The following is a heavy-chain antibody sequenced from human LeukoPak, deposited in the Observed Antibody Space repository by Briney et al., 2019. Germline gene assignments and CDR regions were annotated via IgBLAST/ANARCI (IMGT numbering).Heavy chain of an antibody. V-gene: IGHV3-21*01. CDR3: ARDSEMATITASIDY. J-gene: IGHJ4*02. Sequence: GGSLRLSCAASGFTFSSYSMKWVRQAPGKGLEWVSSISSSSSYIYYADSVKGRFTISRDNAKNSLYLQMNSLRAEDTAVYCCARDSEMATITASIDYWGQGTLVTVSS. D-gene: IGHD5-24*01. CDR2: ISSSSSYI. CDR1: GFTFSSYS.